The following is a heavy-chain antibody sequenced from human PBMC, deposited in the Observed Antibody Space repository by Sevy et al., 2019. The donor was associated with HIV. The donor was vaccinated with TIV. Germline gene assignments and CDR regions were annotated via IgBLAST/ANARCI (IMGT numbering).Heavy chain of an antibody. CDR3: VREVFGGFSYSLDC. CDR2: MNQDGTER. V-gene: IGHV3-7*01. CDR1: GFSFSTNW. D-gene: IGHD3-10*01. J-gene: IGHJ4*02. Sequence: EGSLRLSCAASGFSFSTNWMTWVRQAPGKELEWVATMNQDGTERDYVDSVKGRFTISRDNTKTSLFLQMNSLSAEDTGVYYCVREVFGGFSYSLDCWGQGTLVTVSS.